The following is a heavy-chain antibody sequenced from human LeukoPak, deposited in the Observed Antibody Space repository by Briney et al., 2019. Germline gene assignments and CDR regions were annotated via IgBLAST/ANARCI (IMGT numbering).Heavy chain of an antibody. CDR1: GFTFSSYS. Sequence: GGSLRLSCAASGFTFSSYSMTWVRQAPGKGLEWVSSISTSSSYIYYADSVKGRFTISRDNAKNSLYLQMNSLRAEDTALYYCARKTYYYDSSASRGAFDIWGQGTMVTVSS. CDR3: ARKTYYYDSSASRGAFDI. V-gene: IGHV3-21*04. J-gene: IGHJ3*02. D-gene: IGHD3-22*01. CDR2: ISTSSSYI.